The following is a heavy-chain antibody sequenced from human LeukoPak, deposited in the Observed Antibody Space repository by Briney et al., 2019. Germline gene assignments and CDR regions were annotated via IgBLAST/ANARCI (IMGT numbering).Heavy chain of an antibody. CDR1: GFTFSDSW. CDR3: ATYTHWVAGDV. CDR2: MNQDGSEK. J-gene: IGHJ6*02. Sequence: GGSLRLSCAASGFTFSDSWMSWVRQAPGKGLEWVANMNQDGSEKDYVDSVKGRFTISRDNARNSLYLQMGSLRAEDTAVYYCATYTHWVAGDVWGQGTSVTVSS. D-gene: IGHD3-16*01. V-gene: IGHV3-7*01.